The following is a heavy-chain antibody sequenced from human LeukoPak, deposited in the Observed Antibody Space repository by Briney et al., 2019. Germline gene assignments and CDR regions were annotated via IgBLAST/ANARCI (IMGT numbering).Heavy chain of an antibody. Sequence: GASVKVSCKASGYTFTSYVINWVRQATGQGLEWMGWMNPNSGNTGYAQKFQGRVTMTRNTSISTAYMELSSLRSEDTAVYYCATNAGYCSSTSCPEYYYYGMDVWGQGTTVTVSS. D-gene: IGHD2-2*01. CDR2: MNPNSGNT. J-gene: IGHJ6*02. CDR3: ATNAGYCSSTSCPEYYYYGMDV. CDR1: GYTFTSYV. V-gene: IGHV1-8*01.